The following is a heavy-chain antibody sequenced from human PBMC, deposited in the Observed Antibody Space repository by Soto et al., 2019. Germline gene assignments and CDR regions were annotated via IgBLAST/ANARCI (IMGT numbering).Heavy chain of an antibody. D-gene: IGHD5-18*01. V-gene: IGHV1-46*01. Sequence: QVQLVQSGAEVKKPGASVKVSCKASGYTFTSYYMHWVRQAPGQGLEWMGIINPSGGSTSYAQKFQGRVTXXRXTXXSTVYMELSSLRSEDTAVYYCARTGYGYSYGYFDYWGQGTLVTVSS. CDR2: INPSGGST. CDR3: ARTGYGYSYGYFDY. CDR1: GYTFTSYY. J-gene: IGHJ4*02.